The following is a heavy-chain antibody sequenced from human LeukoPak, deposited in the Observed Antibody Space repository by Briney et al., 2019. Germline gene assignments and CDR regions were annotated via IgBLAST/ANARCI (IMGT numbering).Heavy chain of an antibody. CDR2: IIPIFGTA. CDR3: ARAREYSSSSSAFDI. J-gene: IGHJ3*02. Sequence: ASVKVSCKASGGTFSSYAISWVRQAPGQGLEWMGGIIPIFGTANYAQKFQGRVTITTVESTSTAYMELSSLRSEDTAVYYCARAREYSSSSSAFDIWGQGTMVTVSS. V-gene: IGHV1-69*05. D-gene: IGHD6-6*01. CDR1: GGTFSSYA.